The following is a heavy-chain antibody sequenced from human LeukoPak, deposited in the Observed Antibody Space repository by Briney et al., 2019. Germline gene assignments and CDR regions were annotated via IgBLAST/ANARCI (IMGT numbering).Heavy chain of an antibody. V-gene: IGHV4-59*01. J-gene: IGHJ4*02. D-gene: IGHD1-7*01. Sequence: GSTKYNPSLKSRVTISVDTSKNQLSLKMRSVTAADTAVYYCASAITTLGTTDFDYWGQGTLVTVSS. CDR3: ASAITTLGTTDFDY. CDR2: GST.